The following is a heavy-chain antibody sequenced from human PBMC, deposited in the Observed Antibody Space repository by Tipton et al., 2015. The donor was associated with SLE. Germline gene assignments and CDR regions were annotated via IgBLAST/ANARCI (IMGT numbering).Heavy chain of an antibody. CDR3: ARDVGSYGDWYFDL. J-gene: IGHJ2*01. D-gene: IGHD1-26*01. CDR1: GGSISSGSYY. Sequence: TLSLTCTVSGGSISSGSYYWSWIRQPAGKGLEWIGRIYTSGSTNYNPSLKSRVTISVDTSKNQFSLKLSSVTAADTAVYYCARDVGSYGDWYFDLWGRGTLVTVSS. V-gene: IGHV4-61*02. CDR2: IYTSGST.